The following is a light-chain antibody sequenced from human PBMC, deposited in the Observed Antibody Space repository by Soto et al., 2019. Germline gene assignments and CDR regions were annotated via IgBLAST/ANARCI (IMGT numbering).Light chain of an antibody. V-gene: IGLV2-18*01. CDR3: SLYTSSSTFV. Sequence: QSALTQPPSVSGSPGQSVTISCTGTSSDVGSYSRVSWYQQPPGTTPKLMIYEVSNRPSGVPDRFSGSKSGNAASLTISGLQAEDEADYYCSLYTSSSTFVFGGGTKLTVL. CDR2: EVS. J-gene: IGLJ2*01. CDR1: SSDVGSYSR.